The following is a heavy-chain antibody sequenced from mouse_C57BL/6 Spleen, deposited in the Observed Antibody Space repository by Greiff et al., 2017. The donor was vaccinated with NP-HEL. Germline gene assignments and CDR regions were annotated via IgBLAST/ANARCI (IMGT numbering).Heavy chain of an antibody. CDR2: IRNKANGYTT. CDR1: GFTFTDYY. D-gene: IGHD4-1*01. CDR3: ASGLGGLFDY. V-gene: IGHV7-3*01. J-gene: IGHJ2*01. Sequence: EVHLVESGGGLVQPGGSLSLSCAASGFTFTDYYMSWVRQPPGKALEWLGFIRNKANGYTTEYSASVKGRFTISRDNSQSILYLQMNALRAEDSATYYCASGLGGLFDYWGQGTTLTVSS.